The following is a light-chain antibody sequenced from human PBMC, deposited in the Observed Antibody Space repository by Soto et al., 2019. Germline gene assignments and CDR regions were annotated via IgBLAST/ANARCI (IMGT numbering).Light chain of an antibody. Sequence: AIRMTQSPSSFSASTGDRVTITCRASQGISSYLAWYQQKPGKAPKLLIYAASTLQSGVPSRFSGSGSGTDFTLTISCLQSEDFATYYCPQYYSYPWTFGQGTQVDIX. CDR1: QGISSY. V-gene: IGKV1-8*01. J-gene: IGKJ1*01. CDR2: AAS. CDR3: PQYYSYPWT.